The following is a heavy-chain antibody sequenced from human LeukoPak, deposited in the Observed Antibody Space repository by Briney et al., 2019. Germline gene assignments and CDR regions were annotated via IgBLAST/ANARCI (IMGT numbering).Heavy chain of an antibody. CDR3: ARLNSGYEPHYGMDV. CDR2: IYPGDSDT. J-gene: IGHJ6*02. V-gene: IGHV5-51*01. CDR1: GYSFTSYW. Sequence: GESLKISCKGSGYSFTSYWIGWVRQMPGKGLEWMGIIYPGDSDTRYSPSFQGQVTISADKSISTAYLQWSGLKASDTAVYYCARLNSGYEPHYGMDVWGQGTTVTVSS. D-gene: IGHD5-12*01.